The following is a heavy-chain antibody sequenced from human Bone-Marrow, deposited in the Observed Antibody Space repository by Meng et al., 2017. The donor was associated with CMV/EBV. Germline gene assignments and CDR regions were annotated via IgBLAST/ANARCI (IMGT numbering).Heavy chain of an antibody. CDR3: ARPNPLENYYYGMDV. Sequence: GESLKISCKGSGYDFTSYWIAWVRQMPGKGLEWMGMIFPGDSDTRYSPSLQGQVTISADKSITTAYLQWSSLKASDTAMYYRARPNPLENYYYGMDVWGQGTTVTVSS. J-gene: IGHJ6*02. CDR2: IFPGDSDT. V-gene: IGHV5-51*01. CDR1: GYDFTSYW. D-gene: IGHD1-1*01.